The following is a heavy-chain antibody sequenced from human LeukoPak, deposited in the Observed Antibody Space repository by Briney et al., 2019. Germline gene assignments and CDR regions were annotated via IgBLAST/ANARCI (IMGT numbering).Heavy chain of an antibody. CDR2: ISGSGGST. Sequence: GVSLRLSCAASGFTFSSYAMSWVRQAPGKGLEWVSAISGSGGSTYYADSVKGRFTISRDNSKNTLYLQMDSLRAEDTAVYYCAKRKVAAAGHFDYWGQGTLVTVSS. CDR3: AKRKVAAAGHFDY. V-gene: IGHV3-23*01. D-gene: IGHD6-13*01. J-gene: IGHJ4*02. CDR1: GFTFSSYA.